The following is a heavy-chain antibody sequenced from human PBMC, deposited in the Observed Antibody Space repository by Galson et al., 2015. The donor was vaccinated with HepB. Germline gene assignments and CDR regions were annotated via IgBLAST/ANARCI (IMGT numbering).Heavy chain of an antibody. CDR2: ISSSSSYI. J-gene: IGHJ4*02. Sequence: SLRLSCAASGFIFSSYSMSWVRQAPGKGLEWVSFISSSSSYIYYAESVKGRFTISRDNAKNSVYLQMNSLRAEDTAVYYCARDPEYDSSAPIDYWGQGTLVTVSS. D-gene: IGHD3-22*01. CDR3: ARDPEYDSSAPIDY. CDR1: GFIFSSYS. V-gene: IGHV3-21*01.